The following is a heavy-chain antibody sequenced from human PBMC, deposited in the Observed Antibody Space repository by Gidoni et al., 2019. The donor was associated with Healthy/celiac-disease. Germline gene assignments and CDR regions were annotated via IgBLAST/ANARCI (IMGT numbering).Heavy chain of an antibody. D-gene: IGHD3-10*01. Sequence: EVQLLESGGGLVQPGGSLRPPCAASGFTFSSYAMSWVRQAPGKGLEWVSAISGSGGSTYYADSVKGRFTISRDNSKNTLYLQMNSLRAEDTAVYYCAKAHYGTDAFDIWGQGTMVTVSS. V-gene: IGHV3-23*01. CDR3: AKAHYGTDAFDI. CDR2: ISGSGGST. CDR1: GFTFSSYA. J-gene: IGHJ3*02.